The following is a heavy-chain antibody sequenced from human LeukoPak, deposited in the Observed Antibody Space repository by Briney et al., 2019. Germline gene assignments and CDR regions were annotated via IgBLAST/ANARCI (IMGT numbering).Heavy chain of an antibody. J-gene: IGHJ4*02. CDR3: ARVGDDYNEYVDY. Sequence: GGSLRLSCAASGFTFSDYYMSWIREAPGKGLEWSSYISSSTMTIHYADSVKGRFTISRDNAKNSLLLQMNSLRAEDSAVYYCARVGDDYNEYVDYWGQGTLVTVSS. CDR2: ISSSTMTI. D-gene: IGHD5-24*01. CDR1: GFTFSDYY. V-gene: IGHV3-11*04.